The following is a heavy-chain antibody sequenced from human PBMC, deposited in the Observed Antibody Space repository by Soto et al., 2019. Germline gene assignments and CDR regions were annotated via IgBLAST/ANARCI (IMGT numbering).Heavy chain of an antibody. D-gene: IGHD3-10*02. CDR3: AALGVRGVAPPAQ. J-gene: IGHJ4*02. CDR2: IYSSGDT. V-gene: IGHV4-31*11. Sequence: QLQESGPGLVKPSQTLSLTCGVSGVSITSGGYYYNWIRQNPGKGLEWIAYIYSSGDTFYNPSLKSRVTMSFDTPKNQFSLRLTSMTAADTAVYYCAALGVRGVAPPAQWGQGKRVIVSS. CDR1: GVSITSGGYY.